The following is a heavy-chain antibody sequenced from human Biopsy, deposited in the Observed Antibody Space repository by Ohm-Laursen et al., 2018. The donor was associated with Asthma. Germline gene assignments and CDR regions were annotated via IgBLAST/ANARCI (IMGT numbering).Heavy chain of an antibody. D-gene: IGHD3-22*01. CDR2: IYSGGTS. J-gene: IGHJ4*02. Sequence: SLRLSCAASGFAVSRDHMFWVRQAPGKGPEWVSVIYSGGTSHTADSVRGRFTISRDYSKNTLYLQMHSLRVEDTAVYYCARGDSSNWSHYYFDYWGQGTLVTVSS. CDR3: ARGDSSNWSHYYFDY. CDR1: GFAVSRDH. V-gene: IGHV3-53*01.